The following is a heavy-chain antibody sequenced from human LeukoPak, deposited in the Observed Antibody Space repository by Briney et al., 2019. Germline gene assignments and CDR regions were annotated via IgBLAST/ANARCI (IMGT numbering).Heavy chain of an antibody. D-gene: IGHD1-26*01. V-gene: IGHV3-20*04. CDR3: ARVVSGSYYLDAFDI. CDR1: GFTFDDYG. J-gene: IGHJ3*02. Sequence: GGSLRLSCAASGFTFDDYGMSWVRQAPGKGLEWVSGTHRSGGSTGYTDSVKGRFTISRDNAKNSLYLQMNSLRAEDTALYYCARVVSGSYYLDAFDIWGQGTMVTVSS. CDR2: THRSGGST.